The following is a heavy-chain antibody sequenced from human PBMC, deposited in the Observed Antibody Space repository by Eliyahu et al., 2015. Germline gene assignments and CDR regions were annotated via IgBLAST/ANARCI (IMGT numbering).Heavy chain of an antibody. V-gene: IGHV3-23*01. CDR2: ISGNGIYK. J-gene: IGHJ4*02. CDR3: ARGESTGMSEEWH. CDR1: EFTFSTYA. D-gene: IGHD3-10*02. Sequence: EVQLLESGGGLVQPGGSLRLSCAASEFTFSTYALSWVRQRPGKGLDWVSGISGNGIYKFYAASVRGRFTVSRDNYDNTVFLQMNSLRPDDTGIYYCARGESTGMSEEWHWGQGTQVTVSS.